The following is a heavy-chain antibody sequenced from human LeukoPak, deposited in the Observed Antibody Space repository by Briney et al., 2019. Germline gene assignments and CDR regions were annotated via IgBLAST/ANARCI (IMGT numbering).Heavy chain of an antibody. CDR1: GFTFSSYA. CDR3: ARGRYCSGGSCYSGGMDV. J-gene: IGHJ6*02. Sequence: GGSLRLSCAASGFTFSSYAMSWVRQAPGKGLEWVSSISSSSSYIYYADSVKGRFTISRDNAKNSLYLQMNSLRAEDTAVYYCARGRYCSGGSCYSGGMDVWGQGTTVTVSS. V-gene: IGHV3-21*01. D-gene: IGHD2-15*01. CDR2: ISSSSSYI.